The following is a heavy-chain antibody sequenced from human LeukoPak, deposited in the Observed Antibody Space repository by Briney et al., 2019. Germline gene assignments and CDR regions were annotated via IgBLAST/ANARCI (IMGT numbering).Heavy chain of an antibody. CDR3: ASSSYDILTGYYRELDY. V-gene: IGHV3-48*03. CDR1: GFTFSSHE. D-gene: IGHD3-9*01. CDR2: ISSSGSTI. J-gene: IGHJ4*02. Sequence: GGSLRLSCAASGFTFSSHEMNWVRQAPGKGLEWVSYISSSGSTIYYADSVKGRFTISRDNAKNSLYLQMNSLRAEDTAVYYCASSSYDILTGYYRELDYWGQGTLVTVSS.